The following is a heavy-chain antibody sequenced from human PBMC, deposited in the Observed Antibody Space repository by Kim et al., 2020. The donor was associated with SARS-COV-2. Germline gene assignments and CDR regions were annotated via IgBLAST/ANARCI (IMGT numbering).Heavy chain of an antibody. CDR2: FDPEDGET. CDR1: GYTLTELS. J-gene: IGHJ4*02. CDR3: ATVPSVYHSSWPDY. V-gene: IGHV1-24*01. D-gene: IGHD6-13*01. Sequence: ASVKVSCKVSGYTLTELSMHWVRQAPGKGLEWMGGFDPEDGETIYAQKFQGRVTMTEDTSTDTAYMELSSLRSEDTAVYHCATVPSVYHSSWPDYWGQGTLVTVSS.